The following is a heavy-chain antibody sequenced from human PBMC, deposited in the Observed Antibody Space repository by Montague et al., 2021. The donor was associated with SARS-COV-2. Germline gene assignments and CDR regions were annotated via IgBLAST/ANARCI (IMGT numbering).Heavy chain of an antibody. CDR3: ARLRDGVVPSPILGVGPYYSYYFIDV. CDR1: GGSFSGYH. J-gene: IGHJ6*03. V-gene: IGHV4-34*01. CDR2: INHGGIT. Sequence: SETLSLTCAVYGGSFSGYHWNWIRQPPGKGLEWIGEINHGGITNYNPSFKSRLTISADTSKNQFSLKLTSVVATDTAVYYCARLRDGVVPSPILGVGPYYSYYFIDVWGKGTTVTVSS. D-gene: IGHD3-10*01.